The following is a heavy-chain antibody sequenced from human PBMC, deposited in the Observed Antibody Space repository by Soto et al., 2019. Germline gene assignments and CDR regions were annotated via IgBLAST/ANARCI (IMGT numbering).Heavy chain of an antibody. J-gene: IGHJ4*02. CDR2: ISGSGGST. Sequence: PGGSLRLSWAASGFTFSSYAMNWGRQAPGTGLEWVSGISGSGGSTYYADSVKGRFTISRDNSKNALYLQMNSRTAEDPAVYYCAKERVARIFDYCGQGTLVTVSS. CDR3: AKERVARIFDY. V-gene: IGHV3-23*01. D-gene: IGHD2-15*01. CDR1: GFTFSSYA.